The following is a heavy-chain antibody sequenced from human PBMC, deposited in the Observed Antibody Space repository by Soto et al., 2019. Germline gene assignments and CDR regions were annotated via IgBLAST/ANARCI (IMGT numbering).Heavy chain of an antibody. V-gene: IGHV1-69*06. CDR2: IIPIFGTA. CDR3: SRDELDYYASSGYYGPHCYYCMDV. Sequence: SVKVSCKASGGTFSSYAISWVRQAPGQGLEWMGGIIPIFGTANYAQKFQGRVKITADKSTSTAYKELSSLRSEATAVYYCSRDELDYYASSGYYGPHCYYCMDVWGQGTTVTVSS. D-gene: IGHD3-22*01. CDR1: GGTFSSYA. J-gene: IGHJ6*02.